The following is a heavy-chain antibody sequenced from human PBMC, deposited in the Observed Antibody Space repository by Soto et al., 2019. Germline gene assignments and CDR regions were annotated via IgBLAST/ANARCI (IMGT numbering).Heavy chain of an antibody. Sequence: EVQLVESGGGLVQPGGSLRLSCAASGFTFSSYWMHWVRQAPGKGLVWVSRISSDGSSTGYADPVKGRFTISISSDNAKNTLFLQLNSLRAADTAVYYCVSSRLACSGGRCVVADFQNWGQGTLVTVSS. V-gene: IGHV3-74*01. CDR3: VSSRLACSGGRCVVADFQN. J-gene: IGHJ1*01. D-gene: IGHD2-15*01. CDR1: GFTFSSYW. CDR2: ISSDGSST.